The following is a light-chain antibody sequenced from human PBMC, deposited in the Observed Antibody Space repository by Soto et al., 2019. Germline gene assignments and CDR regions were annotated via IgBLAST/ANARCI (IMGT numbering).Light chain of an antibody. J-gene: IGKJ4*01. V-gene: IGKV3-15*01. CDR1: QSVSSN. CDR3: QQYNNCTPT. Sequence: EIVMTQSPATLSVSPGERATLSCRASQSVSSNLAWYQQKPGQAPRLLIYGASTRATGIPARFSGSGSGTEFTLTISSLQYEDFAVYYCQQYNNCTPTFGGGTKVEIK. CDR2: GAS.